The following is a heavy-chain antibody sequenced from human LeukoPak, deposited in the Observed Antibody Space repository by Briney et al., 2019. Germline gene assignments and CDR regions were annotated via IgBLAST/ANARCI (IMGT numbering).Heavy chain of an antibody. J-gene: IGHJ5*02. CDR3: AKQNGDYENWFDP. CDR2: ISVNGGNT. Sequence: PGGSLRLSCAASGFTFNTYAMSWVRQAPGKGLDWVSGISVNGGNTYYADSVKGRFTISRDNSKNTLYLQMKSLRAEDTAVYYCAKQNGDYENWFDPWGQGTLVTVSS. CDR1: GFTFNTYA. D-gene: IGHD4-17*01. V-gene: IGHV3-23*01.